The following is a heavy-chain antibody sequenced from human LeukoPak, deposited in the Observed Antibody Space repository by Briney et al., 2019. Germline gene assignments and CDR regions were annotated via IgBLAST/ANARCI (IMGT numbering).Heavy chain of an antibody. CDR3: ARGASGTFSWFDS. D-gene: IGHD1-1*01. J-gene: IGHJ5*01. CDR1: GFTFINYP. Sequence: GRSLRLSCAASGFTFINYPIHWVRQAPGKGLEWMAVMSYNGNNKYYADSVKGRFTISRDNSKTTLYLQMDRLGPGDTDVYYCARGASGTFSWFDSWGQGTLVTVSS. CDR2: MSYNGNNK. V-gene: IGHV3-30-3*01.